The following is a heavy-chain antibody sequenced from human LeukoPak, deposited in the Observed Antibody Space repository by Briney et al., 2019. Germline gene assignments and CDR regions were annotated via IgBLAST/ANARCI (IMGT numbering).Heavy chain of an antibody. CDR1: GFTFSSYA. J-gene: IGHJ5*02. V-gene: IGHV3-23*01. D-gene: IGHD2-15*01. CDR3: ARDYCSGGSCYGSWFDP. CDR2: ISSSGGST. Sequence: PGGSLRLSCAASGFTFSSYAMSWVRQAPGKGLEWVSGISSSGGSTYYADSVKGRFTISRDNAKNSLYLQMNSLRAEDTALYYCARDYCSGGSCYGSWFDPWGQGTLVTVSS.